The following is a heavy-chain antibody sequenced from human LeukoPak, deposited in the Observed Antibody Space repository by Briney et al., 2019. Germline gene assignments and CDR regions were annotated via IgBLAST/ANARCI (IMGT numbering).Heavy chain of an antibody. Sequence: SETLSLTCTVAGGSISSSGYYWGWIRQPPGKGLEWIASIYYSGSTYYNPSLKRRVTITVETSKNQLSLKLSSLTAADTAVYYCARHEYSGSYYGLSWFDPWGQGTLVTVSS. CDR2: IYYSGST. D-gene: IGHD1-26*01. CDR1: GGSISSSGYY. CDR3: ARHEYSGSYYGLSWFDP. V-gene: IGHV4-39*01. J-gene: IGHJ5*02.